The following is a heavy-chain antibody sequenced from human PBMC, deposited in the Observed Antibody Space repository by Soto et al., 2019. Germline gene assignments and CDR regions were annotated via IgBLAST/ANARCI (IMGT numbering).Heavy chain of an antibody. Sequence: QVQLVQSGAEVKKSGASVRIPCKASGYTFNRHDINWVRQATGQGPEWIGWMNPNSGNTGYAQKFQGRVTMTRDSSITTAYMDLSSLTSEDTAIYYCAREGLYGSSQDNTFDIWGQGTMVTVSS. CDR2: MNPNSGNT. CDR1: GYTFNRHD. CDR3: AREGLYGSSQDNTFDI. J-gene: IGHJ3*02. V-gene: IGHV1-8*01. D-gene: IGHD6-19*01.